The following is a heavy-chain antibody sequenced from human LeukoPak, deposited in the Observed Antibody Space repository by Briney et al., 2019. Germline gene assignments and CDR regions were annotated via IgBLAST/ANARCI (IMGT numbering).Heavy chain of an antibody. V-gene: IGHV3-7*01. CDR2: IKEDGSEK. D-gene: IGHD3-10*01. J-gene: IGHJ5*02. Sequence: GGSLRLSCAASGFTFSHYWMSWVRQAPGKGLEWVANIKEDGSEKNYVDSVRGRFTISRDNAKNSLYLQMNSLRDEDTAVYYCARDRLLWFGEFYPTSNWFDPWGQGTLVSASS. CDR3: ARDRLLWFGEFYPTSNWFDP. CDR1: GFTFSHYW.